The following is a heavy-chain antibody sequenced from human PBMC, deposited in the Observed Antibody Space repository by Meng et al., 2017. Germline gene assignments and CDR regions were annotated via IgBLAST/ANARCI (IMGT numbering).Heavy chain of an antibody. CDR3: ARGGITVPIDY. J-gene: IGHJ4*02. Sequence: QLIQSVAEFEKPVATVTVSCKASGHTFPTYCIIWVRQSPRQGLEWRGWISAHNDNTTHAQKHQGRVTMTTDTSTSTAYIELKILRTNITAEYYCARGGITVPIDYWGQGTLVTVSS. CDR1: GHTFPTYC. CDR2: ISAHNDNT. V-gene: IGHV1-18*04. D-gene: IGHD6-19*01.